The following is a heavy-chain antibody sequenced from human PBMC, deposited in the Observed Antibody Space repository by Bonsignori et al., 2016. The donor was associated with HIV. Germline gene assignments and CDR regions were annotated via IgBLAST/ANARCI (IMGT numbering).Heavy chain of an antibody. CDR2: IKSKTDGGTT. J-gene: IGHJ4*02. Sequence: VRQAPGKGLEWVGRIKSKTDGGTTDYAAPVKGRFTISRDDSKNTLYLQMNSLKTEDTAMYYCTRGALEYWGQGTLVTVSS. CDR3: TRGALEY. V-gene: IGHV3-15*01.